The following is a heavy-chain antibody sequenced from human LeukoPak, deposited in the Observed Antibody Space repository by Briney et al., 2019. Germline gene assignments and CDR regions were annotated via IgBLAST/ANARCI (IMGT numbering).Heavy chain of an antibody. V-gene: IGHV3-7*03. CDR3: ARRGSGLPFDY. Sequence: PGGSLRLSCAVSGFTFSGFWMSWSRQAPGKGLEWVASINSDGSEGYYADVVKGRFTISRDNAKNSLYLQINSLRAEDTAVYYCARRGSGLPFDYWGQGTLVTVSS. CDR1: GFTFSGFW. J-gene: IGHJ4*02. CDR2: INSDGSEG. D-gene: IGHD2-15*01.